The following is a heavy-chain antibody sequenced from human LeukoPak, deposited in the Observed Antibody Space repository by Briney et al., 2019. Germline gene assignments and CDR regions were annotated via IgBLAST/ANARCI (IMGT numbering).Heavy chain of an antibody. CDR2: ISYDGSNK. J-gene: IGHJ3*02. Sequence: PGRSLRLSCAASGFTFSSYAMHWVRQAPGKGLEWVAVISYDGSNKYYADSVKGRFTISRDNSKNTLFLQMNSLRVEDTAVYYCARSSGWPISDAFDIWGQGTMVSVSS. V-gene: IGHV3-30*04. D-gene: IGHD6-19*01. CDR1: GFTFSSYA. CDR3: ARSSGWPISDAFDI.